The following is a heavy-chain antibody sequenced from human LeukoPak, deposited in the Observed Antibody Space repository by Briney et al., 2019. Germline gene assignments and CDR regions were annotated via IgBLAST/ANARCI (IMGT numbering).Heavy chain of an antibody. CDR2: IWYDGADK. CDR1: GFTFNTFN. CDR3: ARGWYYDILAGPQGADF. D-gene: IGHD3-9*01. Sequence: GGSLRLSCAASGFTFNTFNMNWVRQAPGKGLEWVAVIWYDGADKYYADSVKGRFTISRDGAKHTVYLQMNTLRAEDTAVYYCARGWYYDILAGPQGADFWGQGTLVTVSS. J-gene: IGHJ4*02. V-gene: IGHV3-33*08.